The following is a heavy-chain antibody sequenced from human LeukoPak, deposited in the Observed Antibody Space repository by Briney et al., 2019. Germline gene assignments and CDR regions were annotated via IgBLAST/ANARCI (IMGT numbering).Heavy chain of an antibody. V-gene: IGHV3-9*01. Sequence: GGSLRLSCAASGFTFSSYAMSWVRQAPGKGLEWVSGISWNSGSIRYADSVKGRFTISRDNAKNSLYLQMNSLRTEDTALYFCAKDFDYGDYRGPSRRYFDYWGQGTLVIVSS. J-gene: IGHJ4*02. CDR2: ISWNSGSI. CDR1: GFTFSSYA. CDR3: AKDFDYGDYRGPSRRYFDY. D-gene: IGHD4-17*01.